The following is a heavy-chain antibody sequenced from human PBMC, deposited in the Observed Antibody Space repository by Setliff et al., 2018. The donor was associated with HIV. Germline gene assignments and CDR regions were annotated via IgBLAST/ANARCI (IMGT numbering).Heavy chain of an antibody. J-gene: IGHJ4*02. Sequence: GGSLRLSCAASGFTFSSYAMHWVRRAPGKGLEWVVLISSDGSNKKCADSVKGRFTISRDNSKNTLYLQMNSLRAEDTAVYYCASILSYGNEGLSDFWGQGTLVTVSS. CDR3: ASILSYGNEGLSDF. D-gene: IGHD5-18*01. V-gene: IGHV3-30*04. CDR1: GFTFSSYA. CDR2: ISSDGSNK.